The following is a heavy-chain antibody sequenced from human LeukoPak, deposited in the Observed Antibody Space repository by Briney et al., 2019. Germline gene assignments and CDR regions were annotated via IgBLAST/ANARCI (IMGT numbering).Heavy chain of an antibody. V-gene: IGHV3-30-3*01. Sequence: PGGSLRLSCAASGFTFSSYAMHWVRQAPGKGLEWVAVISYDGSNKYYADSVKGRFTISRDNAKNSLYLQMNSLRAEDTAVYYCARFSRRGGSSWYYFDYWGQGTLVTVSS. J-gene: IGHJ4*02. CDR2: ISYDGSNK. CDR1: GFTFSSYA. CDR3: ARFSRRGGSSWYYFDY. D-gene: IGHD6-13*01.